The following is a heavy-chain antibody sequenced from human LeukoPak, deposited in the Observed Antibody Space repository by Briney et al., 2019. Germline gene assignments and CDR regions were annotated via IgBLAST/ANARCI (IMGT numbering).Heavy chain of an antibody. D-gene: IGHD6-13*01. J-gene: IGHJ4*02. Sequence: PGGSLRLSCAASGFTFSSYAMHWVRQAPGKGLEWVAVISYDGSNKYYADSVKGRFTISRDNSKNTLYLQMNSLRAEDTAVYYCAKEAKYSSSFVLDYWGQGTLVTVSS. V-gene: IGHV3-30-3*01. CDR3: AKEAKYSSSFVLDY. CDR2: ISYDGSNK. CDR1: GFTFSSYA.